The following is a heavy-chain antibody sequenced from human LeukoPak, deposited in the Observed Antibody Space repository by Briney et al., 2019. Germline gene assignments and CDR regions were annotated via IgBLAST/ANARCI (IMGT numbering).Heavy chain of an antibody. Sequence: PGGSLRLSCAASGFTFSTYWMHWVRQAPGKGLVWVSRINGEGRSTSHADSVKGRFTISRDNAKNTLYLQMNGLRAEDTAVYYCAREANSWYSSGDDAFDIWGQGTMVTVSS. J-gene: IGHJ3*02. V-gene: IGHV3-74*01. D-gene: IGHD6-19*01. CDR3: AREANSWYSSGDDAFDI. CDR1: GFTFSTYW. CDR2: INGEGRST.